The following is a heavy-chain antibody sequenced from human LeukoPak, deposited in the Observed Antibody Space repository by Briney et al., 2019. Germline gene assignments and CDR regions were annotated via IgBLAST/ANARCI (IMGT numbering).Heavy chain of an antibody. CDR3: ARDGIAAAGYPPYFDY. CDR2: IYSGGST. CDR1: GFTVSSNY. D-gene: IGHD6-13*01. V-gene: IGHV3-66*01. Sequence: GGSLRLSCAASGFTVSSNYMSWVRQAPGKGLEWVSVIYSGGSTYYADSVKGRFTISRDNSKNTLYLQMNSLRAEDTAVYYCARDGIAAAGYPPYFDYWGQGTLVTVSS. J-gene: IGHJ4*02.